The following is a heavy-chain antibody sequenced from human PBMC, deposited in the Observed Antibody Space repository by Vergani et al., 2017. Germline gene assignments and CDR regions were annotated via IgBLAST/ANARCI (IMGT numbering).Heavy chain of an antibody. CDR3: ARLGVYYYDSSGYDYGLNY. Sequence: QVQLQESGPGLVKPSGTLSLTCAVSVGSISSSNWWSWVRQPPGKGLEWVGEIYHSGSTNYNPSLKSRVTISVDKSKNPFSRKLSSVTASDTAVYYCARLGVYYYDSSGYDYGLNYWGQGTLVTVSS. J-gene: IGHJ4*02. CDR1: VGSISSSNW. CDR2: IYHSGST. V-gene: IGHV4-4*02. D-gene: IGHD3-22*01.